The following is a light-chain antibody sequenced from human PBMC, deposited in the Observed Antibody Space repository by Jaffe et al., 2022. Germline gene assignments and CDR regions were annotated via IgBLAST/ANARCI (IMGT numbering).Light chain of an antibody. J-gene: IGKJ4*01. Sequence: EIVLTQSPATLSLSPGERATLSCRASQTVRNYLAWYQQKPGQAPRLLIYDASNRASGIPARFSGSGSATDFTLTISSLEPEDFAVYYCQQRANWPLTFGGGTKVEIK. CDR1: QTVRNY. CDR3: QQRANWPLT. CDR2: DAS. V-gene: IGKV3-11*01.